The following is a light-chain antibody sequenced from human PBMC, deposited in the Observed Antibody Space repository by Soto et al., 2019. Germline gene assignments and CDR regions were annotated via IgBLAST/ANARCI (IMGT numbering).Light chain of an antibody. CDR2: KAS. J-gene: IGKJ5*01. V-gene: IGKV1-5*03. CDR1: QSISSW. CDR3: QQYNVYPVA. Sequence: DIQMTQSPFTLSASVGDRVTITCRASQSISSWLAWYQQKPGKAPKLLIYKASSLESGVPSRFSGTGSGTEFTLTISSLQPDDFATYYCQQYNVYPVAFGQGTRLEIK.